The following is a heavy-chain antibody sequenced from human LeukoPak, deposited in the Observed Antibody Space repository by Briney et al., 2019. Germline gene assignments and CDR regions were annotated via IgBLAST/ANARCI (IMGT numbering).Heavy chain of an antibody. D-gene: IGHD6-13*01. V-gene: IGHV4-39*01. Sequence: SETLSLTCTVSGGSISSSSYYWGWIRQPPGKGLEWIGSIYYSGSTYYNPPLKSRVTISVDTSKNQFSLKLSSVTAADTAVYYCARLSIAAARKNVYYYYYGMDVWGQGTTVTVSS. CDR1: GGSISSSSYY. CDR2: IYYSGST. J-gene: IGHJ6*02. CDR3: ARLSIAAARKNVYYYYYGMDV.